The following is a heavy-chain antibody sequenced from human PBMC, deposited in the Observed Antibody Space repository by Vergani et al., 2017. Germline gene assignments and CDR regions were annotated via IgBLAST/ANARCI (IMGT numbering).Heavy chain of an antibody. D-gene: IGHD3-10*01. V-gene: IGHV4-4*03. CDR3: ARAGIYYGSGSYLYYFDY. Sequence: QVQLQESGPGLVKPPGTLSLTCAVSGGSISSSNWWSWARQPPGKGLEWIGEIYHSGSTNYNPSLKSRVTISVDKSKNQFSLKLSSVTAADTAVYYCARAGIYYGSGSYLYYFDYWGQGTLVTVSS. J-gene: IGHJ4*02. CDR1: GGSISSSNW. CDR2: IYHSGST.